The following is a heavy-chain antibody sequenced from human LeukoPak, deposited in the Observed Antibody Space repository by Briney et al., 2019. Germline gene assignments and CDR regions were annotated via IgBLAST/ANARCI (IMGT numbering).Heavy chain of an antibody. Sequence: PGGSLRLSCAASGFTFSTYAMNWVRQAPGKGLEWISYIDSSGTIIYYADSVNGRFTISRDNAKNSLYLQMNSLRAEDTAVYYCARDPALRYFDWLPEGYYYYYYMDVWGKGTTVTISS. CDR1: GFTFSTYA. CDR2: IDSSGTII. J-gene: IGHJ6*03. CDR3: ARDPALRYFDWLPEGYYYYYYMDV. V-gene: IGHV3-48*03. D-gene: IGHD3-9*01.